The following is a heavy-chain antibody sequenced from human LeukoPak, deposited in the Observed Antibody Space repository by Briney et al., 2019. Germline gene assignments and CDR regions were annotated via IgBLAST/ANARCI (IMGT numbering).Heavy chain of an antibody. CDR1: GYTFTGHY. J-gene: IGHJ5*02. CDR3: ARDAESLISLNRGVIVNWFDP. V-gene: IGHV1-2*02. CDR2: INPNRGGT. D-gene: IGHD3-10*01. Sequence: ASVKVSCKASGYTFTGHYMHWVRQAPGQEPEWMGWINPNRGGTRYAQKFQGRVTMTRDTSISPAYMELTRLRSDDTAVYYCARDAESLISLNRGVIVNWFDPWGEGNLVTVSS.